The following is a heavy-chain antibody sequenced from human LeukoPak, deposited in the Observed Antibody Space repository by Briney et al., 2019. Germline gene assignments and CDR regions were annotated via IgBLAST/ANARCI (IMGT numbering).Heavy chain of an antibody. CDR3: ARVRDGHAFGI. CDR1: GGTFSSYA. Sequence: VASVKVSGKASGGTFSSYAISWVRQAPGEGLEWMGRIIPILGIANYAQKFQGRVTITADKSTSTAYMELSSLRSEDTAVYYCARVRDGHAFGIWGQGTMVTVSS. CDR2: IIPILGIA. D-gene: IGHD5-24*01. J-gene: IGHJ3*02. V-gene: IGHV1-69*04.